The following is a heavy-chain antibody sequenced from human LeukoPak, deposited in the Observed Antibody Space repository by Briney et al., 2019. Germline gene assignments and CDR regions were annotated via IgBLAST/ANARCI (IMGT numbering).Heavy chain of an antibody. D-gene: IGHD6-13*01. J-gene: IGHJ6*03. Sequence: SETLSLTCAVYGGSFSGYYWSWIRQPPGKGLEWIGEINHSGSTNYNPSLKSRVTISVDTSKNQFSLKLSSVTAADTAVYYCARARRIAMYYYYYMDVWGKGTTVTVSS. CDR2: INHSGST. CDR1: GGSFSGYY. CDR3: ARARRIAMYYYYYMDV. V-gene: IGHV4-34*01.